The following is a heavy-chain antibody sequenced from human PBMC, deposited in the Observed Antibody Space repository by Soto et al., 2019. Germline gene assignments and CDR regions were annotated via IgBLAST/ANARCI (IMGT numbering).Heavy chain of an antibody. CDR1: ECNFHNHG. J-gene: IGHJ4*02. CDR2: IGPRGSGT. CDR3: AKDRSPSVFECDAGFQN. Sequence: PGGSLRLSCAAAECNFHNHGMGRVSQAPGKELEWVSGIGPRGSGTYYADSVKGRFTISRDSSKNTLYLQMDSLRVEDTVFFFFAKDRSPSVFECDAGFQNWGQGTQVTVSS. V-gene: IGHV3-23*01.